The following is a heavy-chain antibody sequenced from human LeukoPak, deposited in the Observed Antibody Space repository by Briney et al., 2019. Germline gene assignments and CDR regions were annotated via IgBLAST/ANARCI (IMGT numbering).Heavy chain of an antibody. CDR2: ISAYNGNT. CDR3: ARDLQQLVLPEAFDI. D-gene: IGHD6-13*01. CDR1: GYTFTSYD. Sequence: GASVKVSCKASGYTFTSYDINWVRQATGQGLEWMGWISAYNGNTNYAQKLQGRVTMTTDTSTSTAYMELRSLRSDDTAVYYCARDLQQLVLPEAFDIWGQGTMVTVSS. V-gene: IGHV1-18*01. J-gene: IGHJ3*02.